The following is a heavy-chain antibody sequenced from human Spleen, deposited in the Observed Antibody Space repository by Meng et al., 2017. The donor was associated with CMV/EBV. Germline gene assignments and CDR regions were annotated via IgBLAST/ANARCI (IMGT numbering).Heavy chain of an antibody. D-gene: IGHD2-15*01. CDR2: ISGSGGST. V-gene: IGHV3-23*01. J-gene: IGHJ3*02. CDR3: AKRIGGNAFDI. Sequence: GESLKISCAASEFTFSCYAMSWVRKAPGKGLEWVSAISGSGGSTYYADSVKGRFTISRDNSKNTLYLQMNSLRAEDTAVYYCAKRIGGNAFDIWGQGTMVTVSS. CDR1: EFTFSCYA.